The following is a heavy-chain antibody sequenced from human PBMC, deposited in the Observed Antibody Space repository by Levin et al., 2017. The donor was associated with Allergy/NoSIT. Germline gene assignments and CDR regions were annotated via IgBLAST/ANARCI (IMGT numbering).Heavy chain of an antibody. CDR1: GGSIHGNF. V-gene: IGHV4-4*08. Sequence: SQTLSLTCTVSGGSIHGNFWSWIRQPPGKGLEWIGYIHSTGNPQYNPSLKSRVIISVDTSRDQFSLKLSSVTAADTAVYFCTKLHCGGHCYPGDWGQGILVTVSS. CDR3: TKLHCGGHCYPGD. CDR2: IHSTGNP. J-gene: IGHJ4*02. D-gene: IGHD2-21*01.